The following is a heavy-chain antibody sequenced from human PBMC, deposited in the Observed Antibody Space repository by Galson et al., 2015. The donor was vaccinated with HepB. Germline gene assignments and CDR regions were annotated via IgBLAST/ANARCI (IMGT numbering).Heavy chain of an antibody. V-gene: IGHV1-18*01. J-gene: IGHJ5*02. CDR1: GYTFTSYG. Sequence: SVKVSCKASGYTFTSYGISWVRQAPGQGLEWMGWISAYNGNTNYAQKLQGRVTMTTDTSTSTAYMELRSLRSDDTAVYYCARDPLTVVRGQNWFDPWGQGTLVTVSS. CDR3: ARDPLTVVRGQNWFDP. CDR2: ISAYNGNT. D-gene: IGHD3-10*01.